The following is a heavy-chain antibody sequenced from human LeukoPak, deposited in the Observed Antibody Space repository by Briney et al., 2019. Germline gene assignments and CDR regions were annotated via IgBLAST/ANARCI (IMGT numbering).Heavy chain of an antibody. CDR1: GFTFSSHS. CDR2: IDSGSGNI. V-gene: IGHV3-48*02. D-gene: IGHD7-27*01. CDR3: AREDDDWGPNTLDV. Sequence: GSLRLSCAASGFTFSSHSMNWVRQAPGKGLEWVSYIDSGSGNIYYRDSVKGRFTISRDNAQNSLYLQMDSLRDEDTAVYYCAREDDDWGPNTLDVWGQGTVVTVSS. J-gene: IGHJ3*01.